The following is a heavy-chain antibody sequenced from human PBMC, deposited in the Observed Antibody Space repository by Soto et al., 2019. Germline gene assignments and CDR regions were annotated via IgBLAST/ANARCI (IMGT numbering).Heavy chain of an antibody. D-gene: IGHD2-15*01. CDR3: ARGFSRVRVVVAASRPYWYFDL. CDR2: IYSGGST. J-gene: IGHJ2*01. Sequence: GGSLRLSCAASGFTVSSNYMSWVRQAPGKGLEWVSVIYSGGSTYYADSVKGRFTISRDNSKNTLYLQMNSLRAEDTAVYYCARGFSRVRVVVAASRPYWYFDLWGRGTLVTVSS. V-gene: IGHV3-66*01. CDR1: GFTVSSNY.